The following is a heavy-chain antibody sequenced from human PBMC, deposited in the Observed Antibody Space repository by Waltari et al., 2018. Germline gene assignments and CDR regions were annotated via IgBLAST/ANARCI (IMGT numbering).Heavy chain of an antibody. J-gene: IGHJ4*02. CDR2: FDPEDGKT. CDR1: GHTLPALS. V-gene: IGHV1-24*01. D-gene: IGHD4-17*01. Sequence: QVQLVHSGAEVKKPGPAVKVSCKVSGHTLPALSMPWVRQVPGKGLEWIGCFDPEDGKTIYAQKFQVRVTMTEDTSTDTAYMELSSLRSEDTAVYYCATQVRLRWTKHFDYWGQGTLVTVSS. CDR3: ATQVRLRWTKHFDY.